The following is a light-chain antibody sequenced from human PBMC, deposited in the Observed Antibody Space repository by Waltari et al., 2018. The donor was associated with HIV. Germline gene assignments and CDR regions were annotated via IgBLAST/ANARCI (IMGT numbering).Light chain of an antibody. CDR3: QQSYSTPWT. CDR2: AAS. J-gene: IGKJ1*01. V-gene: IGKV1-39*01. Sequence: DIQMTQSPSSLSASVGDLVTITCRASKTISSYLNWYQQKPENAPKLLIHAASSLQSGVPSRFSGSGSGTDFTLTISSLQPEDFATYYCQQSYSTPWTFGQGTKVEIK. CDR1: KTISSY.